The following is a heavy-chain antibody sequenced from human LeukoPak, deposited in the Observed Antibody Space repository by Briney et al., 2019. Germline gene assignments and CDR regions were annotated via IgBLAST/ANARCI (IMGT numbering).Heavy chain of an antibody. V-gene: IGHV1-18*01. CDR3: ASGYCSAGICYGLCDH. Sequence: ASVKVSCKASGYTFTSYGISWVRQAPGQGLEWMGWISAYNGNTNYAQKLQGRVTMTTDTSTSTAYMELRSLRSDDTAVYYCASGYCSAGICYGLCDHWGQGTLVTVSS. CDR2: ISAYNGNT. D-gene: IGHD2-15*01. J-gene: IGHJ4*02. CDR1: GYTFTSYG.